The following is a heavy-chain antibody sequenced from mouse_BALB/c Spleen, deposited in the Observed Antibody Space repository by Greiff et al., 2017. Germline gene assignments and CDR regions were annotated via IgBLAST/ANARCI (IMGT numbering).Heavy chain of an antibody. Sequence: EVQLQQSGAELVKPGASVKLSCTSSGFNIKDTYMHWVKQRPEQGLEWIGRIDPANGNTKYDPKFQGKATITADTSSNTAYLQLSSLTSEDTAVYYCARKVATDYAMDYWGQGTSVTVSS. CDR1: GFNIKDTY. V-gene: IGHV14-3*02. D-gene: IGHD1-1*01. J-gene: IGHJ4*01. CDR2: IDPANGNT. CDR3: ARKVATDYAMDY.